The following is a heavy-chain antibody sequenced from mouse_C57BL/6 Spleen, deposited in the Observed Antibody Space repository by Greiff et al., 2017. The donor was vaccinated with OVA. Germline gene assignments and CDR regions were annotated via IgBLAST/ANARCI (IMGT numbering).Heavy chain of an antibody. CDR1: GYSFTDYN. J-gene: IGHJ4*01. CDR3: AREMIYDGYYDYAMDY. D-gene: IGHD2-3*01. Sequence: EVQLKESGPELVKPGASVKISCKASGYSFTDYNMNWVKQSNGKSLEWIGVINPNYGTTSYNQKFKGKATLTVDQSSSTAYMQLNSLTSEDSAVYYCAREMIYDGYYDYAMDYWGQGTSVTVSS. CDR2: INPNYGTT. V-gene: IGHV1-39*01.